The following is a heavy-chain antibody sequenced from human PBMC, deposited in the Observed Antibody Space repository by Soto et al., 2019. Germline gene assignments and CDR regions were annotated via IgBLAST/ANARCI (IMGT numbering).Heavy chain of an antibody. Sequence: ESGGGLVQPGRSLRLSCAASGFTFDDYAMHWVRQAPGKGLEWVSGISWNSGSIGYADSVKGRFTISRDNAKNSLYLQMNSLRAEDTALYYCAKALYYYGSGSYPGVDYWGQGTLVTVSS. J-gene: IGHJ4*02. V-gene: IGHV3-9*01. CDR2: ISWNSGSI. D-gene: IGHD3-10*01. CDR3: AKALYYYGSGSYPGVDY. CDR1: GFTFDDYA.